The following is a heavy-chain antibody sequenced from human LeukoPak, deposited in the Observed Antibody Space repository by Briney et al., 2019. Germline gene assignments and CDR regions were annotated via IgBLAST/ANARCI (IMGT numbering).Heavy chain of an antibody. D-gene: IGHD2-15*01. CDR2: IYYSGST. Sequence: PSETLSLTCTVSGYSISSGYYWGWIRQPPGKGLEWIGSIYYSGSTYYNPSLKSRVTISVDTSKNQFSLKLSSVTAADTAVYYCARVGLFRYCSGGSCYSFDYWGQGTLVTVSS. CDR3: ARVGLFRYCSGGSCYSFDY. CDR1: GYSISSGYY. J-gene: IGHJ4*02. V-gene: IGHV4-38-2*02.